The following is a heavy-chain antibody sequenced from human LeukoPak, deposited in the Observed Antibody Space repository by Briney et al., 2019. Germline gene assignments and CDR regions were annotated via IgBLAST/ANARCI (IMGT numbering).Heavy chain of an antibody. CDR2: TYSGGST. Sequence: GSLPLPRSASGFTANRIYVSWVRPAPGMGRGWVSDTYSGGSTYYEGSVKGPFTISSDNSKTTQYLPMTGLRAQDTAVYYCAREVDYSSSARGAAFDIWGDRTMVAVSS. CDR1: GFTANRIY. CDR3: AREVDYSSSARGAAFDI. D-gene: IGHD6-6*01. J-gene: IGHJ3*02. V-gene: IGHV3-53*01.